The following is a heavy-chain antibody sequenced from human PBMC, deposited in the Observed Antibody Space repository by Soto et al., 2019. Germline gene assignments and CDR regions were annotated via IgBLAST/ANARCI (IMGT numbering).Heavy chain of an antibody. CDR1: GFTFSDYD. Sequence: EVQLVESGGGSVQPGGSLRLSCTASGFTFSDYDMHWVRQGSGKGLEWVSTIGAATDPYYTGSVKGRFTISRENARNSMFLQMNSVTVGDTAVYYCARAYSGRLPRRADYYYALDVWGQGTMVTVSS. D-gene: IGHD2-15*01. CDR2: IGAATDP. V-gene: IGHV3-13*05. J-gene: IGHJ6*02. CDR3: ARAYSGRLPRRADYYYALDV.